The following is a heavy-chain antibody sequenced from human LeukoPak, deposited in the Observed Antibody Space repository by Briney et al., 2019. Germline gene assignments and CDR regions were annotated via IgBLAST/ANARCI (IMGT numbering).Heavy chain of an antibody. V-gene: IGHV4-59*12. Sequence: SETLSLTCTVSGDSISSYYWTWIRQPPGKGLEWIGYIYYTGSTNYNPSLNSRVTISLDTSKNQFSLKLRSVTAADTAVYYCAIRSTGGTLNYWGQGTLVTVSS. CDR1: GDSISSYY. D-gene: IGHD2-8*02. CDR2: IYYTGST. J-gene: IGHJ4*02. CDR3: AIRSTGGTLNY.